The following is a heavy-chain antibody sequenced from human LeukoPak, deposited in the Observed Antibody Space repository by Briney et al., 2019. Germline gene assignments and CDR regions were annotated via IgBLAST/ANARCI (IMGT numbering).Heavy chain of an antibody. CDR1: GFTFSSYG. CDR2: ISYDGSNK. D-gene: IGHD3-10*01. J-gene: IGHJ6*04. CDR3: AKVHGSGEFLYFYYYYGMDV. Sequence: GGSLRLYCAASGFTFSSYGMHWVRQAPGKGLEWVAVISYDGSNKYYADSVKGRFTISRDNSKNTLYLQMNSLRAEDTAVYYCAKVHGSGEFLYFYYYYGMDVWGKGTTVTVSS. V-gene: IGHV3-30*18.